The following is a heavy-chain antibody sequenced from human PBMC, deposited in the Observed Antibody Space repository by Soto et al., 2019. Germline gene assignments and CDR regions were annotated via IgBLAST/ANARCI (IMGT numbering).Heavy chain of an antibody. Sequence: PSETLSLTCAVYGGSFSGYYWSWIRQPPGKGLEWIGEINHSGSTNYNPSLKSRVTISVDTSKNQFSLKLSSVTAADTAVYYCARGQSPYYDILSDWGQGTLVTAPQ. J-gene: IGHJ4*02. V-gene: IGHV4-34*01. CDR1: GGSFSGYY. CDR3: ARGQSPYYDILSD. CDR2: INHSGST. D-gene: IGHD3-9*01.